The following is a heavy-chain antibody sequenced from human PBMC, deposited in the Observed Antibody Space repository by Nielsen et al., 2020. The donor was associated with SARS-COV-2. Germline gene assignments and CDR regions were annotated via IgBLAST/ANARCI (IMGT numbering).Heavy chain of an antibody. CDR2: IRSKANSYAT. CDR3: TSVWFGNARYMDV. V-gene: IGHV3-73*01. CDR1: GFTFSGSA. Sequence: GESLKISYAASGFTFSGSAMHWVRQASGKGLEWVGRIRSKANSYATAYAASVKGRFTISRDDSKNTAYLQMNSLKTEDTAVYYCTSVWFGNARYMDVWGKGTTVTVSS. J-gene: IGHJ6*03. D-gene: IGHD3-10*01.